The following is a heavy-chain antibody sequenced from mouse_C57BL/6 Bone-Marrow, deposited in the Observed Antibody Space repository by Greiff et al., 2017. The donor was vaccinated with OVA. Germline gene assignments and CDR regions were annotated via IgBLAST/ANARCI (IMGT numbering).Heavy chain of an antibody. CDR2: IDPSDSYT. V-gene: IGHV1-69*01. CDR1: GYTFTSYW. Sequence: QVQLQQPGAELVMPGASVKLSCKASGYTFTSYWMHWVKQRPGQGLEWIGEIDPSDSYTNYNQKFKGKSTLTVDKSSSTAYMQLSSLTSEDSAVYYCAVHYDWYFDVWGTGTTVTVSS. D-gene: IGHD1-1*01. J-gene: IGHJ1*03. CDR3: AVHYDWYFDV.